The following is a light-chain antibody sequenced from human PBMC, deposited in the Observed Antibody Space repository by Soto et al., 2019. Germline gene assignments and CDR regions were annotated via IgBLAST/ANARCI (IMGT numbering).Light chain of an antibody. Sequence: EILMTQSPASLSVSPGEGATLSCRASQSVNSNLAWYQQKPGQAPRLLIYGASIRATGIPARLSGSGSGTEFTLTISSLQSEDFAVYYCQQYNNWWTFGQGTKVEIK. J-gene: IGKJ1*01. CDR2: GAS. CDR1: QSVNSN. CDR3: QQYNNWWT. V-gene: IGKV3-15*01.